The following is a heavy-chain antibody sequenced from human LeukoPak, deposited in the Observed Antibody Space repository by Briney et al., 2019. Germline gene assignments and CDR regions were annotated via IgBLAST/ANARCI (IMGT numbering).Heavy chain of an antibody. Sequence: GGSLRPSCAASGFTVSSNYMSWVRQAPGKGLEWVSVIYSGGSTYYADSVKGRFTISRDNSKNALYLQMNSLRAEDTAVYYCARDRRATPYGSGSYIDYWGQGTLVTVSS. CDR3: ARDRRATPYGSGSYIDY. D-gene: IGHD3-10*01. J-gene: IGHJ4*02. CDR1: GFTVSSNY. V-gene: IGHV3-66*02. CDR2: IYSGGST.